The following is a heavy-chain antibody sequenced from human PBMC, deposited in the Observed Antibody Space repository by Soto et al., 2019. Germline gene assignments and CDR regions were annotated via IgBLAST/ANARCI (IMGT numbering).Heavy chain of an antibody. J-gene: IGHJ5*02. D-gene: IGHD6-19*01. Sequence: ASVKVSCKASGYTFTSYAMHWVRQAPGQRLEWMGWINAGNGNTKYSQKFQGRVTITRDTSASTAYMELSSLRSEDTAVYYCARAGIAVAGTAVDPWGQGTLVTVSS. CDR3: ARAGIAVAGTAVDP. CDR2: INAGNGNT. CDR1: GYTFTSYA. V-gene: IGHV1-3*01.